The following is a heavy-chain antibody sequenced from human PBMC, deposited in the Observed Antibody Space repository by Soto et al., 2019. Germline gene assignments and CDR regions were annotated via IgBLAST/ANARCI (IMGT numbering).Heavy chain of an antibody. J-gene: IGHJ4*02. CDR2: ISAYNGNT. CDR3: ARDGDGDILPDPIDD. Sequence: ASVKVSCKASGYTFTSYGISWVRQAPGQGLEWMGWISAYNGNTNYAQKLQGRVTMTTDTSTSTAYMELRSLRSDDTAVYYCARDGDGDILPDPIDDWGQGTLVTVSS. D-gene: IGHD3-9*01. CDR1: GYTFTSYG. V-gene: IGHV1-18*01.